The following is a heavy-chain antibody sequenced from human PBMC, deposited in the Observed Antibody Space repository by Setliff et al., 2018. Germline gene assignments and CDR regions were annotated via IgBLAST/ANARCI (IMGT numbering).Heavy chain of an antibody. CDR2: INPNSGGT. Sequence: ASVKVSCKASGYTFTGYYMHWVRQAPGQGLEWMGRINPNSGGTNYAQKFQGRVTMTRDTSISTAYMELSRLRSDDTAVYYCAISTIFGVVSPTPDAFDIWGKGTMVTVSS. CDR3: AISTIFGVVSPTPDAFDI. CDR1: GYTFTGYY. J-gene: IGHJ3*02. V-gene: IGHV1-2*06. D-gene: IGHD3-3*01.